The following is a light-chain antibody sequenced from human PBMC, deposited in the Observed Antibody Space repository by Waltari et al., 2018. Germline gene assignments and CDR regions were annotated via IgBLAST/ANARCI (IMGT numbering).Light chain of an antibody. Sequence: IQLTQSPSSLSASVGDRVTITFRASQGISRYLAWYQQKAGKAPKLLIYAASSLQSGVPSRFSGSGSGTDFTLTISSRQPEDFATYYCQQLNSYPITFGQGTRLEIK. J-gene: IGKJ5*01. CDR1: QGISRY. CDR2: AAS. V-gene: IGKV1-9*01. CDR3: QQLNSYPIT.